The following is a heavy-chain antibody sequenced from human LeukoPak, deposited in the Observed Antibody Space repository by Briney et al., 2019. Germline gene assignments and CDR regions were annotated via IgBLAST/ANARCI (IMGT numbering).Heavy chain of an antibody. V-gene: IGHV1-18*01. J-gene: IGHJ4*02. CDR3: ARDRTIAAAGTPDY. Sequence: ASVKVSCKASGYTFTSYGISWVRQAPGQGLEGMGWISAYNGNTNYAQKLQGRVTMTTDTSTNTAYMELRSLRSDDTAVYYCARDRTIAAAGTPDYWGQGTLVTVSS. D-gene: IGHD6-13*01. CDR1: GYTFTSYG. CDR2: ISAYNGNT.